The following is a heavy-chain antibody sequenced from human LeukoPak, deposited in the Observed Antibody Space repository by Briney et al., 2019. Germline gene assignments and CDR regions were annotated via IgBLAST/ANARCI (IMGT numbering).Heavy chain of an antibody. V-gene: IGHV5-51*01. CDR2: IYLGDSDT. J-gene: IGHJ6*03. CDR1: GYSFTSYW. CDR3: ARHATTRGYSSSYYYYMDV. D-gene: IGHD6-13*01. Sequence: GESLKISCKGSGYSFTSYWIGWVRQMPGKGLEWMGIIYLGDSDTIYSPSFQGQVTISADKSISTAYLQWSSLKASDTAMYYCARHATTRGYSSSYYYYMDVWGKGTTVTVSS.